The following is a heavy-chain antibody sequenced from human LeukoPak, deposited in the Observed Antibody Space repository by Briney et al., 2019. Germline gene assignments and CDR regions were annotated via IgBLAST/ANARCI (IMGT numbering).Heavy chain of an antibody. V-gene: IGHV3-23*01. CDR3: AKDDSSPVVSGVADALDF. CDR2: ISGSGTTT. D-gene: IGHD5/OR15-5a*01. Sequence: PGGSLRLSCVASVFTFRNYAMTWVRQAPGKGLEWVSVISGSGTTTYYADSVKGRFTISRDNSKNTVSLQMNSLRRDDTALYYCAKDDSSPVVSGVADALDFWGQGTMVTVSS. CDR1: VFTFRNYA. J-gene: IGHJ3*01.